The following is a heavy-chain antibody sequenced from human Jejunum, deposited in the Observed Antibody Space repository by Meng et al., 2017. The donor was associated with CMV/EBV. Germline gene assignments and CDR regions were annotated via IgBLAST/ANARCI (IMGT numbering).Heavy chain of an antibody. Sequence: QVQLQGSGPCLVKPSETLSLTFAVSGGSISTYYWSWIRQPPGKGLEWIGNNYYSGSTNYNPSLASRVTISVDSSKNQFSLKLSSVTAADTAVYYCARHQNGGTYPLDYWGQGTLVTVSS. D-gene: IGHD3-16*02. CDR2: NYYSGST. CDR3: ARHQNGGTYPLDY. V-gene: IGHV4-59*08. J-gene: IGHJ4*02. CDR1: GGSISTYY.